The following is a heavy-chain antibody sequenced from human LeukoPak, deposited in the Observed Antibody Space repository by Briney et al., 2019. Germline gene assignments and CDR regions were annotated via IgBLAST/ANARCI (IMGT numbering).Heavy chain of an antibody. J-gene: IGHJ4*02. CDR3: ARGPGAYCGGDCPDY. CDR1: GFTFSNYW. D-gene: IGHD2-21*02. CDR2: IYGDGTTT. V-gene: IGHV3-74*01. Sequence: GGSLRLSCAASGFTFSNYWIHWVRQAPGKGLVWVSRIYGDGTTTSYADSVKGRFTISRDNAENTLYLQMNSLRAEDTAVYYCARGPGAYCGGDCPDYWGQGILVTVSS.